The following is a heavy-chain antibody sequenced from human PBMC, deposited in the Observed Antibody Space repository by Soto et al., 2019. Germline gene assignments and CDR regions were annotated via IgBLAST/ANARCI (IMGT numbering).Heavy chain of an antibody. CDR1: GFRFSGFG. Sequence: QVQLVESGGGVVQPGRSLRLSCAASGFRFSGFGMHWVRQVPGKGLEWVAILRYDGSNKYYADSVKGRFTISRDNSQNTLYLQMDSLRVEDTAVYYCARDGVGATTFYGYFDYWGQGILVTVSS. D-gene: IGHD1-26*01. J-gene: IGHJ4*02. CDR2: LRYDGSNK. CDR3: ARDGVGATTFYGYFDY. V-gene: IGHV3-33*01.